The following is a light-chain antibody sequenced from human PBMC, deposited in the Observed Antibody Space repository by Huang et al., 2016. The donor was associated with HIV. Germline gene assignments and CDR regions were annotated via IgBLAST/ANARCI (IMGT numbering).Light chain of an antibody. CDR3: QQYNNWPFT. Sequence: EIVMTQSPATLSVSPGERATLSCRASQSVNSNLAWYQQKPGQAPRLLIYGASTRATGIPDRFSGSGSGTEFTLTISSMQSEDFAVYYCQQYNNWPFTFGPGTKVDIK. CDR2: GAS. V-gene: IGKV3D-15*01. CDR1: QSVNSN. J-gene: IGKJ3*01.